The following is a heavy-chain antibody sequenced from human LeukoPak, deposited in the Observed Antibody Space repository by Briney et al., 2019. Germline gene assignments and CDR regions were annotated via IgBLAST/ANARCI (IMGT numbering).Heavy chain of an antibody. V-gene: IGHV4-59*01. D-gene: IGHD1-26*01. CDR3: AGVMGSYDPFDY. Sequence: PSETLSLTCNVSGGSITTYHWSWIRQFPGKGLEWIGFIYYNGSANYNPSLKSRVTISVDTSKNQFSLKLSSVTAADTAVYYCAGVMGSYDPFDYWGQGTLVTVSS. CDR2: IYYNGSA. CDR1: GGSITTYH. J-gene: IGHJ4*02.